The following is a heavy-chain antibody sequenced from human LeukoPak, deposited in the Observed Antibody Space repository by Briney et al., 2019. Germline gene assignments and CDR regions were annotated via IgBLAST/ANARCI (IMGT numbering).Heavy chain of an antibody. CDR2: IIPIFGTA. J-gene: IGHJ4*02. CDR1: GGTFSSYA. V-gene: IGHV1-69*13. D-gene: IGHD4-23*01. CDR3: ASPSPYYGGNFDY. Sequence: EASVTVSCTASGGTFSSYAISWVRQAPGQGLEWMGGIIPIFGTANYAQKFQGRVTITADESTSTAYMELSSLRSEDTAVYYCASPSPYYGGNFDYWGQGTLVTVSS.